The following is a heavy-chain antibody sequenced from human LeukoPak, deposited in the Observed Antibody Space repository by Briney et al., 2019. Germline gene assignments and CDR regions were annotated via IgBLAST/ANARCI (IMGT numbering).Heavy chain of an antibody. V-gene: IGHV3-21*01. J-gene: IGHJ4*02. CDR1: GFTFSSYS. Sequence: GGSLRLSCAASGFTFSSYSMNWVRQAPGKGLEWVSSISSSSSYIYYADSVKGRFTISRDNAKNSLYLQMNSLRAEDTAVYYCARFKWNQYYFDYWGQGTLVTVPS. CDR3: ARFKWNQYYFDY. D-gene: IGHD1-1*01. CDR2: ISSSSSYI.